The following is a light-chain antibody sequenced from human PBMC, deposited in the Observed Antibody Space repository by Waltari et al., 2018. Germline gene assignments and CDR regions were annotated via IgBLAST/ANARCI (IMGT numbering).Light chain of an antibody. CDR2: DVT. CDR1: RSDVGGYNF. J-gene: IGLJ2*01. V-gene: IGLV2-11*01. Sequence: QSALTRPRSVSGSPGQSVTISCTGTRSDVGGYNFVSWYQQHPGTAPKLIISDVTKRPAGVPARFSGSKSGNTASLTISGLQAEDEADYYCSSYAGNYVAFGGGTKLTVL. CDR3: SSYAGNYVA.